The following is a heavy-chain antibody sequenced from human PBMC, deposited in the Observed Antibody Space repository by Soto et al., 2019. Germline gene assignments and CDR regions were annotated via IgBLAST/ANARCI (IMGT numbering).Heavy chain of an antibody. D-gene: IGHD2-21*02. CDR3: ARDFATAFDP. Sequence: EVQLVESGGGLAQPGGSLRLSCTASGFTFDSYSMDWVRQAPGKGLEWVSYINSGGTSMFYADSVKGRFTISRDNGRNLLYLHLNNLRAEDTAVCYCARDFATAFDPWGQGALVTVSS. J-gene: IGHJ5*02. CDR2: INSGGTSM. CDR1: GFTFDSYS. V-gene: IGHV3-48*01.